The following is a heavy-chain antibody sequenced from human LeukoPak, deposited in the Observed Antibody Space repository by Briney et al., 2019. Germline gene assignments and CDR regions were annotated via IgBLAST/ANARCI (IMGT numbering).Heavy chain of an antibody. CDR3: ARRGVEMAAIRPDNWFDP. D-gene: IGHD5-24*01. CDR1: GGSISTNS. V-gene: IGHV4-59*08. Sequence: AETLSLTCAVSGGSISTNSWNWIRQPPGQGLEWIGYIYYSGRADYNPSLKNRVIMSVDTSKTQSSLKLTSVTAADTAVYYCARRGVEMAAIRPDNWFDPWGQGTLVTVSS. J-gene: IGHJ5*02. CDR2: IYYSGRA.